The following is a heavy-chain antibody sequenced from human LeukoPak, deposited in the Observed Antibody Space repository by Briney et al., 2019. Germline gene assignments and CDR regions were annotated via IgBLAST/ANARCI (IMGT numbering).Heavy chain of an antibody. Sequence: SETLSLTCTVSGGSISGYYWSWIRQPPGKGLEWIGYIYYRGSTNYNPSLMSRASISVDTSKNQFSLKLDSLTAADTAVYYCVGRGVLWFGELSYYYFDLWGRGTLVAVSS. CDR1: GGSISGYY. CDR2: IYYRGST. J-gene: IGHJ2*01. CDR3: VGRGVLWFGELSYYYFDL. D-gene: IGHD3-10*01. V-gene: IGHV4-59*01.